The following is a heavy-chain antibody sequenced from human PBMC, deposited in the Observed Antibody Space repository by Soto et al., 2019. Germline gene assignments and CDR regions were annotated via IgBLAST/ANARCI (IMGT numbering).Heavy chain of an antibody. J-gene: IGHJ4*02. CDR1: GFTFSSYA. V-gene: IGHV3-23*01. Sequence: GGSLSLSCAASGFTFSSYAMSWVRQAPGKGLEWVSAISGSGGSTYYADSVKGRFTISRDNSKNTLYLQMNSLRAEDTAVYYCAKDRQWELRVYYFDYWGQGTLVTVSS. D-gene: IGHD1-26*01. CDR3: AKDRQWELRVYYFDY. CDR2: ISGSGGST.